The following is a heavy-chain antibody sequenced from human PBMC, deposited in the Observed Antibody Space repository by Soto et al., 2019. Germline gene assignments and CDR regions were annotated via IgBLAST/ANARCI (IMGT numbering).Heavy chain of an antibody. CDR1: GYTFTSYY. D-gene: IGHD3-22*01. Sequence: GASVKVSWKASGYTFTSYYMHWVRQAPGQGLEWMGIINPSGGSTSYAQKFQGRVTMTRDTSTSTVYMELSSLRSEDTAVYYCARVWTGYYYDSSGYYFDAFDIWGQGTMVTVSS. J-gene: IGHJ3*02. CDR3: ARVWTGYYYDSSGYYFDAFDI. V-gene: IGHV1-46*01. CDR2: INPSGGST.